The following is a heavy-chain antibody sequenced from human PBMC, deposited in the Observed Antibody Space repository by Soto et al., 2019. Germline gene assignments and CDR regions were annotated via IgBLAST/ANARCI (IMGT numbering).Heavy chain of an antibody. D-gene: IGHD3-10*01. CDR1: GGSFSGYY. Sequence: SETLSLTCAVCGGSFSGYYWSWIHQPPGKGLEWIGEINHSGSTNYNPSLKSRATISVDTSKNQFSLKLSSVTAAATAVYYCARGHITMGRGVIPRRNYYYGMDVWGQETTVTVSS. CDR2: INHSGST. V-gene: IGHV4-34*01. CDR3: ARGHITMGRGVIPRRNYYYGMDV. J-gene: IGHJ6*02.